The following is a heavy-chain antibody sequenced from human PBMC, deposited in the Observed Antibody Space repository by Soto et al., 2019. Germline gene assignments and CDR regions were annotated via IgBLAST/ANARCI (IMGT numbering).Heavy chain of an antibody. CDR1: GGSFSGYY. CDR2: INHSGST. CDR3: ASRPRWWRQLGFDY. J-gene: IGHJ4*02. V-gene: IGHV4-34*01. Sequence: SETLSLTCAVYGGSFSGYYWSWIRQPPGKGLEWIGEINHSGSTNYNPSLKSRVTISVDTSKNQFSLKLSSVTAADTAVYYCASRPRWWRQLGFDYWGQGTLVTVSS. D-gene: IGHD2-15*01.